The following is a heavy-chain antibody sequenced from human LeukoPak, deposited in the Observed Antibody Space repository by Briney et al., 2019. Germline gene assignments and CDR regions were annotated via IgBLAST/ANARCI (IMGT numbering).Heavy chain of an antibody. V-gene: IGHV3-23*01. CDR2: ISGSGGSA. CDR3: AKDSGIMEWLQYYYYYGMDV. J-gene: IGHJ6*02. Sequence: PGGSLRLSCAASGFTFSSYAMSWVRQAPGKGLEWVSAISGSGGSAYYADSVKGRFTISRDNSKNTLYLQMNSLRAEDTAVYYCAKDSGIMEWLQYYYYYGMDVWGQGTTVTVSS. CDR1: GFTFSSYA. D-gene: IGHD3-3*01.